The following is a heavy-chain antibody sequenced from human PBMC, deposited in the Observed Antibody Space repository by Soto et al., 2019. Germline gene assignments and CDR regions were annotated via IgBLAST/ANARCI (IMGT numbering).Heavy chain of an antibody. CDR3: AKEPRFLEWLPGVYYYYGMDV. D-gene: IGHD3-3*01. CDR2: ISYDGSNK. V-gene: IGHV3-30*18. Sequence: GGSLRLSCAASGFTFSSYGMHWVRQAPGKGLEWVAVISYDGSNKYYADSVKGRFTISRDNSKNTLYLQMNSLRAEDTAVYYCAKEPRFLEWLPGVYYYYGMDVWGQGTTVTVSS. CDR1: GFTFSSYG. J-gene: IGHJ6*02.